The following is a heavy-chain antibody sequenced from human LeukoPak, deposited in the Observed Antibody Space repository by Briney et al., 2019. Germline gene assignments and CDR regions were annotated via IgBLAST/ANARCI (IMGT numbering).Heavy chain of an antibody. CDR3: ARDLGRRCSGGSCYCYSNYMDV. CDR1: GYTFTSYG. V-gene: IGHV1-18*01. D-gene: IGHD2-15*01. CDR2: ISAYNGNT. J-gene: IGHJ6*03. Sequence: ASVKVSCKASGYTFTSYGISWVRQAPGQGLEWMGWISAYNGNTNYAQKLQGRVTMTTDTSTSTAYMELRSLRSDDTAVYYCARDLGRRCSGGSCYCYSNYMDVWGKGTTVTISS.